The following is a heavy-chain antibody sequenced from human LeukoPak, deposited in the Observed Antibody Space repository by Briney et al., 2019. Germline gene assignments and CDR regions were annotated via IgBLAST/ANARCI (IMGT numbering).Heavy chain of an antibody. CDR1: GFTFSSYA. V-gene: IGHV3-30-3*01. J-gene: IGHJ3*02. D-gene: IGHD5-24*01. Sequence: PGGSLRLSCAASGFTFSSYAMHWVRQAPGKGLEWVAVISYDGSNKYYADSVKGRFTISRDNSKNTLYLHMNSLRAEDTAVYYCAKVAWPDAFDIWGQGTMVTVSS. CDR2: ISYDGSNK. CDR3: AKVAWPDAFDI.